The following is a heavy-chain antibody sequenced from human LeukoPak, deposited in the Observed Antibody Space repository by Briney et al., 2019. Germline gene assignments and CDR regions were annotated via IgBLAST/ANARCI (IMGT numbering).Heavy chain of an antibody. D-gene: IGHD2-15*01. CDR1: GGSFSGYY. Sequence: SETLSLTCAVYGGSFSGYYWSWIRQPPGKGLEWIGEINHSGSTNYNPSLKSRVTIPVDTSKNQFSLKLSSVTAADTAVYYCASTRSFDYWGQGTLVTVSS. V-gene: IGHV4-34*01. CDR2: INHSGST. J-gene: IGHJ4*02. CDR3: ASTRSFDY.